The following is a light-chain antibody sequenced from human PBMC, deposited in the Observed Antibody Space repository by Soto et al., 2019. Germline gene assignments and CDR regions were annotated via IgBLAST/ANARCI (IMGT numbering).Light chain of an antibody. CDR1: SSDVGGYNY. Sequence: QSALTQPASVSGSPGQSSTISCTGTSSDVGGYNYVSWYQQHPGKAPKLMIYDVSNRPSGVSNRFSGSKSGNTASLTISGLQAEDEADYYCSSYTSSSTYVAFGGRTKLTVL. V-gene: IGLV2-14*01. J-gene: IGLJ2*01. CDR3: SSYTSSSTYVA. CDR2: DVS.